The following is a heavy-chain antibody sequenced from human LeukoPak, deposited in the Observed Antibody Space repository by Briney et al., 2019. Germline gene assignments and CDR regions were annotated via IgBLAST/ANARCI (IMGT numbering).Heavy chain of an antibody. V-gene: IGHV3-66*01. J-gene: IGHJ4*02. CDR3: ARGRFGELLSFDY. CDR1: GFTFSSYA. Sequence: GGSLRLSCAASGFTFSSYAMSWVRQAPGKGLEWVSVIYSGGSTYYADSVKGRFTISRDNSKNTLYLQMNSLRAEDTAVYYCARGRFGELLSFDYWGQGTLVTVSS. D-gene: IGHD3-10*01. CDR2: IYSGGST.